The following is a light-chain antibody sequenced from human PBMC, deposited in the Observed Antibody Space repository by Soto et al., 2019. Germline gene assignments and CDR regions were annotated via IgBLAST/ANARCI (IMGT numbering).Light chain of an antibody. CDR2: DVT. CDR1: SSDVGTYNY. Sequence: QSALTQPRSVSGSPGQSVTISCTGTSSDVGTYNYVSWYQQHPGKAPKLVIYDVTKRPSGVPDRFSGSKSGNTTSLTISGLQAEDEAVSYCCSYAGSSLGVFGGGTKVTVL. V-gene: IGLV2-11*01. J-gene: IGLJ3*02. CDR3: CSYAGSSLGV.